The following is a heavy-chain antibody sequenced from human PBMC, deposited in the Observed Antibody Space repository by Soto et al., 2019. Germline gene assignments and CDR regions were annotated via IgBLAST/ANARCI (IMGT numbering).Heavy chain of an antibody. Sequence: QVQLQESGPGLVKPSETLSLTCTVSGGSISSYYWSWIRQPPGKGLEWIGYIYYSGSTNYNPSLKRRVTISVDTSKNQFSLKLSSVTAADTAVYYCARARITIFGLVPNWFDPWGQGTLVTVSS. CDR3: ARARITIFGLVPNWFDP. J-gene: IGHJ5*02. D-gene: IGHD3-3*01. V-gene: IGHV4-59*01. CDR1: GGSISSYY. CDR2: IYYSGST.